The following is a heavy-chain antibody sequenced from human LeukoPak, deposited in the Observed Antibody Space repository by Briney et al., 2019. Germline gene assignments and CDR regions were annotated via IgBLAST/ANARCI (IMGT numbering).Heavy chain of an antibody. CDR1: GFTFCSYS. D-gene: IGHD3-16*02. Sequence: GVSLRLSCAACGFTFCSYSMIWVRQAPGKGVVGVSSISRSNSYILYADSVRGRFTISRDNAKNSLYLQTNSLRAEDTAVYYCARCPITFGGVVVIPSWFDPCGQGTLVTVSS. V-gene: IGHV3-21*01. CDR3: ARCPITFGGVVVIPSWFDP. CDR2: ISRSNSYI. J-gene: IGHJ5*02.